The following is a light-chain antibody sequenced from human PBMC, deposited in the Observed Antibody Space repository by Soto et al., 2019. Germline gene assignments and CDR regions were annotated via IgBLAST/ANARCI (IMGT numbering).Light chain of an antibody. CDR3: QQFSSYPLT. Sequence: AIQLTQSPSSLSASVGDRVTITCRASQGISSALAWYQQKPGKAPKLLIYDASTLQSGVPPRFSGSGSGTDFTLNISSLQPDDFTTYYCQQFSSYPLTFGGGTKVEI. J-gene: IGKJ4*01. CDR1: QGISSA. CDR2: DAS. V-gene: IGKV1-13*02.